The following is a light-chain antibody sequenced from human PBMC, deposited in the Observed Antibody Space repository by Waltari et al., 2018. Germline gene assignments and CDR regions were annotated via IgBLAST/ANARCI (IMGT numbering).Light chain of an antibody. Sequence: EIVLTQSPGPLSLSPGDRATPSCRARQSVFSAYLAWYQQKPGQAPRLLIYGASRRATGIPARFSGSGSGTDFTLTISSLEPEDFAVYYCQHRDHWPPDATFGPGTKVDI. J-gene: IGKJ3*01. CDR1: QSVFSAY. CDR3: QHRDHWPPDAT. CDR2: GAS. V-gene: IGKV3D-20*02.